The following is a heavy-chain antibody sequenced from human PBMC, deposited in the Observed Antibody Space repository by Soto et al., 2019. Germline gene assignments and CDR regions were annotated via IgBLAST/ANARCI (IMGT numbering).Heavy chain of an antibody. D-gene: IGHD6-19*01. Sequence: PVGSLRLSCAASGFTFSSYDMHWVRQATGKGLEWVSAIGTAGDTYYPGSVKGRFTISRENAKNSLYLQMNSLRAGDTAVYYCARDRRVAGHDAFDIWGQGTMVNVSS. CDR3: ARDRRVAGHDAFDI. J-gene: IGHJ3*02. CDR1: GFTFSSYD. V-gene: IGHV3-13*01. CDR2: IGTAGDT.